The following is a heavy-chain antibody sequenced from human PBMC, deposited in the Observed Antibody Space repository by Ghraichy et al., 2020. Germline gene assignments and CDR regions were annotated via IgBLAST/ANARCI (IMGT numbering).Heavy chain of an antibody. CDR2: IWYDGSNE. CDR1: RFTFSMFA. Sequence: GESLNISCAASRFTFSMFAMHWVRQAPGKGLEWVAVIWYDGSNEHYADSVKGRFTISRDNSKNTLYLQMNSLRAEDTAVYYCARGLDPIQLWQHAFDIWGQGTVVTVSS. J-gene: IGHJ3*02. CDR3: ARGLDPIQLWQHAFDI. V-gene: IGHV3-33*03. D-gene: IGHD1-1*01.